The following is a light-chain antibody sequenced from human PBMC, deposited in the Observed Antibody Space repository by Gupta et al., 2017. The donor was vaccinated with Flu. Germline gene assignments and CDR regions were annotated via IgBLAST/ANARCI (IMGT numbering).Light chain of an antibody. CDR1: SYNIGINP. J-gene: IGLJ1*01. Sequence: SVATQPPSASGTPGHRVAIYCSGGSYNIGINPVNWYPQVQGTAPELLIYKSNLRPLGVPDRLSGSKSGTSASLAISGLQSEDEADYYCAVWDDSRNGYVFGTGTKVTVL. CDR3: AVWDDSRNGYV. CDR2: KSN. V-gene: IGLV1-44*01.